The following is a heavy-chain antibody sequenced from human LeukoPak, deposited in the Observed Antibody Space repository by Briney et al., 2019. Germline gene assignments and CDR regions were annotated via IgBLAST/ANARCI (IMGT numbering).Heavy chain of an antibody. J-gene: IGHJ1*01. CDR3: VLPVMILNGYFHH. CDR1: GFTFSIYG. V-gene: IGHV3-30*03. CDR2: ISYGANNK. Sequence: GGSLRLSCAASGFTFSIYGMHWVRQAPGKGLEWVAVISYGANNKYYADSVKGRFTISRDNSNNTLYLQMDSLRAEDTAVYYCVLPVMILNGYFHHWGQGTLVTVSS. D-gene: IGHD3-3*01.